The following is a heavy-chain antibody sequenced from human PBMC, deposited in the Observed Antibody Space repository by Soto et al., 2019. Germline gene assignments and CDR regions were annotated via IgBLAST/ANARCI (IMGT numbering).Heavy chain of an antibody. J-gene: IGHJ6*03. CDR2: IYYSGST. Sequence: SETLSLTCTVSGGSISSYYWSWIRQPPGKGLEWIGYIYYSGSTNYNPSLKSRVTISVDTSKNQFSLKLSSVTAADTAVYYCARDAWYYYYMDVWGKGTTVTVSS. CDR3: ARDAWYYYYMDV. V-gene: IGHV4-59*01. CDR1: GGSISSYY.